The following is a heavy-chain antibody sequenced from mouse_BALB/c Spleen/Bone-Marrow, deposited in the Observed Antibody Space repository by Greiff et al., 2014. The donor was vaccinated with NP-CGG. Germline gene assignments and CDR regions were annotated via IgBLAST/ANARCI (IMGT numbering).Heavy chain of an antibody. Sequence: VQLQESGSVLVRPGASVKLSCKASGYTFTSSWMHWAKQRPGQGLEWIGDIHPNSGNTNYNEKFGGKATLTVDTSSNTAYVDLSSLTSEDSAVYYCARSYRFWYFDVWGAGTTVTVSS. CDR2: IHPNSGNT. CDR1: GYTFTSSW. D-gene: IGHD2-14*01. J-gene: IGHJ1*01. V-gene: IGHV1S130*01. CDR3: ARSYRFWYFDV.